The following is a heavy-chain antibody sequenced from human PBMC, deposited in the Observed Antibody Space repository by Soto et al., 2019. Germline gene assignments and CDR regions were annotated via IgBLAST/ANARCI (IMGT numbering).Heavy chain of an antibody. CDR1: GFSFSDYY. V-gene: IGHV3-11*01. J-gene: IGHJ6*03. Sequence: GGSLRLSCAASGFSFSDYYMSWIRQAPGKGLEWVSYISSSGSTIYYADSVKGRFTISRDNAKNSLYLQMNSLRAEDTAVYYCARDVPQKRRYIDVWGKGTTVTVSS. CDR3: ARDVPQKRRYIDV. D-gene: IGHD3-10*02. CDR2: ISSSGSTI.